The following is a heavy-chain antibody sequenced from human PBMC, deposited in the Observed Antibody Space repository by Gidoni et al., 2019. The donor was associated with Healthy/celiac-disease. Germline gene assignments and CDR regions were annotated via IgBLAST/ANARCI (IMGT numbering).Heavy chain of an antibody. J-gene: IGHJ4*02. CDR3: ARDGGYSSGGGTDY. Sequence: EVQLVESGGGLVNPGGSLRLPCAASGFPFRSSSMNWVRQAPGKGLEWVSSISSSSSYIYYADSVKGRFTISRDNAKNSLYLQMNSLRAEDTAVYYCARDGGYSSGGGTDYWGQGTLVTVSS. CDR2: ISSSSSYI. V-gene: IGHV3-21*01. CDR1: GFPFRSSS. D-gene: IGHD6-19*01.